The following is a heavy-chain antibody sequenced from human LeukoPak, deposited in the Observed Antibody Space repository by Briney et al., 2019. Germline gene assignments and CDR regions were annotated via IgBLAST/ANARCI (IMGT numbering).Heavy chain of an antibody. CDR3: ARDNDWSVRGFDY. J-gene: IGHJ4*02. CDR2: IYYSGST. D-gene: IGHD3-9*01. V-gene: IGHV4-59*01. Sequence: SETLSLTCTVSGGSISSYYWSWIRQPPGKGLEWIGYIYYSGSTNYNPSLKSRVTISVDTSKNQFSLKLSSVTAADTAVYYCARDNDWSVRGFDYWGQGTLVTVSS. CDR1: GGSISSYY.